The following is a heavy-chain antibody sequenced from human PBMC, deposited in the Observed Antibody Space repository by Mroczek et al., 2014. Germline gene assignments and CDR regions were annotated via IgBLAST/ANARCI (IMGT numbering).Heavy chain of an antibody. CDR3: AKVSGKEVKWYYFDY. CDR2: ISYDGSNK. CDR1: GFTFSSYG. J-gene: IGHJ4*02. D-gene: IGHD2-15*01. V-gene: IGHV3-30*18. Sequence: QVQLQESGGGVVQPGRSLRLSCAASGFTFSSYGMHWVRQAPGKGLEWVAVISYDGSNKYYADSVKGRFTISRDNSKNTLYLQMNSLRAEDTAVYYCAKVSGKEVKWYYFDYWGQGTLVTVSS.